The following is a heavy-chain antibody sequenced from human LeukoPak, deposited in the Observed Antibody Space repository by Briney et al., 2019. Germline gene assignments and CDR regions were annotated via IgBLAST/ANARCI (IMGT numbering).Heavy chain of an antibody. V-gene: IGHV3-23*01. Sequence: EPGGSLRLSCAASGFIFSDNAMSWVRQDAGKGLEWVSSISGSGGGTYYADSVKGRFTISRDNSKNTLYLQVNSLGAEDTAVYYCVKNGPVNGWFAEFASWGQGTLVTVSS. CDR3: VKNGPVNGWFAEFAS. CDR2: ISGSGGGT. J-gene: IGHJ4*02. CDR1: GFIFSDNA. D-gene: IGHD6-19*01.